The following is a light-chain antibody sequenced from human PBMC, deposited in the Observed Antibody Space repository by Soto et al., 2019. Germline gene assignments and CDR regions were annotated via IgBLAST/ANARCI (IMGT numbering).Light chain of an antibody. Sequence: EIVLTPSPGTLSLSPGERATLSCRASQTVSSRFLAWYQQKPSQAPRLLIYGASTRATGIPARFIGSGSGTEFTLTISSLQSEDFAVYYCQHYNNWPPWTFGQGTKVDIK. V-gene: IGKV3-15*01. CDR3: QHYNNWPPWT. CDR1: QTVSSRF. J-gene: IGKJ1*01. CDR2: GAS.